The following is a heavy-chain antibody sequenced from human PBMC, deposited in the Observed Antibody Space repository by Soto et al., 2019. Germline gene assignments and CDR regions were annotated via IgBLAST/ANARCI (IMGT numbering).Heavy chain of an antibody. V-gene: IGHV4-4*02. J-gene: IGHJ6*02. CDR2: IYHSGST. CDR3: ARARRYYGSGRKIHYYGMDV. CDR1: GGSISSSNW. Sequence: SETLSLTCAVSGGSISSSNWWSWVRQPPGKGLEWIGEIYHSGSTNYNPSLKSRVTISVDKSKNQFSLKLSSVTAADTAVYYCARARRYYGSGRKIHYYGMDVWGQGTTVTVSS. D-gene: IGHD3-10*01.